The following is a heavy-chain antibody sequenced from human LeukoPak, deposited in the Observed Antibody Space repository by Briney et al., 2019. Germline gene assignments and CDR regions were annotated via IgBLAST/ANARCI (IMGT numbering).Heavy chain of an antibody. J-gene: IGHJ4*02. CDR3: ARPIAARPLPFDY. V-gene: IGHV3-48*04. Sequence: GGSLRLSCAASGFTFSSYWMHWVRQAPGKGLEWVSYISSSGSTIYYADSVKGRFTISRDNAKNSLYLQMNSLRAEDTAVYYCARPIAARPLPFDYWGQGTLVTVSS. CDR1: GFTFSSYW. CDR2: ISSSGSTI. D-gene: IGHD6-6*01.